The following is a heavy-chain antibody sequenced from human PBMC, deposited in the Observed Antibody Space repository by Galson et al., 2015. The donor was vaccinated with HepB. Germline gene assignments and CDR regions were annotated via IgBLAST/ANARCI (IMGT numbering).Heavy chain of an antibody. CDR1: GFSLSTRTVG. V-gene: IGHV2-5*01. CDR2: INGNDDK. CDR3: AHRRQVITNEFDS. D-gene: IGHD2-8*01. Sequence: PALVKPTQPLTLTCTFSGFSLSTRTVGVGWIRQPPGKALEWLALINGNDDKHYSPSLKRRLTITKDTPKSQGVLTMTNMDPVDTATYYCAHRRQVITNEFDSWGQGTPVTVSS. J-gene: IGHJ4*02.